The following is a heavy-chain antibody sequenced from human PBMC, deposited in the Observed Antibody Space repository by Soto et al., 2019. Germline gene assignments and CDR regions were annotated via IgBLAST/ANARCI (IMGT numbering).Heavy chain of an antibody. CDR2: ISTYNGDR. CDR3: ARSRAGGTWEQYPSFYFDY. CDR1: GYTFTNYG. Sequence: ASVKVSCKASGYTFTNYGISWVRQAPGQGLEWLGWISTYNGDRDFAQKVQGRVTMTTDTSTTTAYMELRSLRSNDTAVYYCARSRAGGTWEQYPSFYFDYWGQGAMVTVSS. V-gene: IGHV1-18*01. D-gene: IGHD1-26*01. J-gene: IGHJ4*02.